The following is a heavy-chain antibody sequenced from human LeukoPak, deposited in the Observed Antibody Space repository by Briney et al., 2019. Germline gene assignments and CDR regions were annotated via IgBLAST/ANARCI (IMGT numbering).Heavy chain of an antibody. Sequence: PSETLSLTCTVSGGSISSYYWSWIRQPPGKGLEWIGYIYYSGSTNYNPSLKSRVTISVDTSKNQFSLKLSSVTAADTAVYYCARGCSGGSCHDYWGQGTLVTVSS. CDR1: GGSISSYY. D-gene: IGHD2-15*01. CDR3: ARGCSGGSCHDY. J-gene: IGHJ4*02. CDR2: IYYSGST. V-gene: IGHV4-59*01.